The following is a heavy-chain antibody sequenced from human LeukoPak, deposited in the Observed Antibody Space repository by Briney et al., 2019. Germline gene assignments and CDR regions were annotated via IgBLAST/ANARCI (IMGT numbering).Heavy chain of an antibody. Sequence: PSETLSLTCTVSGGSISSGGYYWSWIRQHPGKGLEWIGYIYYSGSTYYNPSLKSRVTISVDTSKNQFSLKLSSVTAADTAVYYCARSILRSNYYDFWSGYMKDYYYYMDVWGKGTTVTVSS. CDR1: GGSISSGGYY. CDR2: IYYSGST. V-gene: IGHV4-31*03. J-gene: IGHJ6*03. D-gene: IGHD3-3*01. CDR3: ARSILRSNYYDFWSGYMKDYYYYMDV.